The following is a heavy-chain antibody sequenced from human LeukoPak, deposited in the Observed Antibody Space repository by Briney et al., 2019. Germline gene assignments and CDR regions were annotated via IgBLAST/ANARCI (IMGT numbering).Heavy chain of an antibody. J-gene: IGHJ5*01. CDR2: ISSSGDRT. Sequence: PGGSLRLSCAASGFTFSSYGMHWVRQAPGMGLEWVSAISSSGDRTYYPDSVKGRFTISRDNSKNTLYLQMNSLRAEDTAVYYCAKEMYSSGWFDYWGQGTLVTVSS. D-gene: IGHD6-19*01. CDR1: GFTFSSYG. CDR3: AKEMYSSGWFDY. V-gene: IGHV3-23*01.